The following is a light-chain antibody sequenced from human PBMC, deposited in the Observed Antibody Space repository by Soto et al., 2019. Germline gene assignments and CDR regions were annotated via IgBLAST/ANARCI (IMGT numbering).Light chain of an antibody. CDR1: QSVGTS. Sequence: DIVLTQSPATLSLSPGDRATLSCRASQSVGTSLAWYKQQPGQAPRLLIHDAAYRASGIPERFSGSGSGTAFSLSISSLEPGDFAMYYCHQRNQFGQGTRLEIK. CDR3: HQRNQ. J-gene: IGKJ5*01. CDR2: DAA. V-gene: IGKV3-11*01.